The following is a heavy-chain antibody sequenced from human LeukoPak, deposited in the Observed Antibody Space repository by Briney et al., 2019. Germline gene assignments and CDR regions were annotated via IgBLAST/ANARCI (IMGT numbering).Heavy chain of an antibody. J-gene: IGHJ6*03. CDR3: ARVRGEGYKLYYYDYFMDV. Sequence: SVKVSCKASGGTFSSDLINWVRQAPGQGLEWMGGIIPISGTTNYAQRFRGRVTITGDKSTSTAYLELSGLRSEDTAVYYCARVRGEGYKLYYYDYFMDVWGIGTPVTVSS. CDR2: IIPISGTT. CDR1: GGTFSSDL. V-gene: IGHV1-69*06. D-gene: IGHD5-24*01.